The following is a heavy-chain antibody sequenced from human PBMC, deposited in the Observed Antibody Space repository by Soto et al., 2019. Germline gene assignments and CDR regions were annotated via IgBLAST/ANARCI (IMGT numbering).Heavy chain of an antibody. D-gene: IGHD3-3*01. Sequence: SLSCAASGFTFGGYGMHWVRQAPGKGLEWVAVIWSDGRNKYYRESVKGRFTTSRDNSKNMLYLQMNSLRVEDTAVYYCARDLNLGSSGAVHYCGTGTPVTVSS. V-gene: IGHV3-33*01. CDR3: ARDLNLGSSGAVHY. J-gene: IGHJ4*02. CDR2: IWSDGRNK. CDR1: GFTFGGYG.